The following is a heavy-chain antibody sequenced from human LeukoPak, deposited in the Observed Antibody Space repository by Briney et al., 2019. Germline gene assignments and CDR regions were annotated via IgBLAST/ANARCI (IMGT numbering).Heavy chain of an antibody. Sequence: SETLSLTCTVSGASISSSGYYWVWIRHPPGQGREWIGSIYYSGRTYYNPSLKSGDTISVDTSKNQFSLKLSSVTAADTAVYYCARRYSNYFIDYWGQGTLVTVSS. D-gene: IGHD4-11*01. J-gene: IGHJ4*02. CDR2: IYYSGRT. V-gene: IGHV4-39*01. CDR3: ARRYSNYFIDY. CDR1: GASISSSGYY.